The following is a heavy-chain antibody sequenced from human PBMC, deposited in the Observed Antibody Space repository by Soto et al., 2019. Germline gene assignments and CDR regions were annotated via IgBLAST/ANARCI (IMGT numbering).Heavy chain of an antibody. V-gene: IGHV3-23*01. J-gene: IGHJ5*02. CDR3: AKEGRRIAAENNNWFDP. Sequence: GGSLRLSCAASGFTFSSYAMSWVRQAPGKGLEWVSAISGSGGSTYYADSVKGRFTISRDNSKNTLYLQMNSLRAEDTAVYYCAKEGRRIAAENNNWFDPWGKETLVTVSS. D-gene: IGHD6-13*01. CDR2: ISGSGGST. CDR1: GFTFSSYA.